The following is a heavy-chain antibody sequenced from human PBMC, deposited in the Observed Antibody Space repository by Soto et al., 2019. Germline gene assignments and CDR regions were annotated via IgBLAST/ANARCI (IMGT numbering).Heavy chain of an antibody. CDR3: ARGLHVPANAPNNGYYYFDY. CDR2: ISAYNGEP. J-gene: IGHJ4*02. CDR1: GYTLTRFT. Sequence: QVRLVQSGVEVRKPGASVKVSCEASGYTLTRFTIAWVRQAPGQGLEWVGCISAYNGEPSSAQKLQGRVTLTRDPSTSTAYMELRSLRSDDTAGYFCARGLHVPANAPNNGYYYFDYWGQGTMVTVSS. D-gene: IGHD3-22*01. V-gene: IGHV1-18*01.